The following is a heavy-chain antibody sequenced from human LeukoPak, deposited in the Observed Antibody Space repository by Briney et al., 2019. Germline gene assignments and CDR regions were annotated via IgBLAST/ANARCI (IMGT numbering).Heavy chain of an antibody. CDR2: ISVGAEYI. V-gene: IGHV3-23*01. D-gene: IGHD3-3*01. Sequence: QPGGSLRLSCAASGFTFSTYVMNWFRQAPGKGLEWGSTISVGAEYIFYADSVKGRFTISRDDSNNALYLQMHSLRAEDTALYYCASGPPFLKYFEYWGQGTLVTVSS. CDR1: GFTFSTYV. J-gene: IGHJ4*02. CDR3: ASGPPFLKYFEY.